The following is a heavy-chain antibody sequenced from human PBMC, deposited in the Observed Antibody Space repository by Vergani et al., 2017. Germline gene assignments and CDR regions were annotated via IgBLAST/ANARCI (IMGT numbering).Heavy chain of an antibody. CDR2: ISGSSSYV. J-gene: IGHJ6*03. CDR3: ARVGGIAAQTPTNYYYYYYMDV. Sequence: EVQLVESGGGLVKPGGSLRLSCAASGFSFSSYSMNWVRQAPGKGLEWVASISGSSSYVFYRDSVEGRFTISRDNSKNTLYLQMNSLRAEDTAVYYCARVGGIAAQTPTNYYYYYYMDVWDKGTTVTVSS. V-gene: IGHV3-21*02. D-gene: IGHD6-13*01. CDR1: GFSFSSYS.